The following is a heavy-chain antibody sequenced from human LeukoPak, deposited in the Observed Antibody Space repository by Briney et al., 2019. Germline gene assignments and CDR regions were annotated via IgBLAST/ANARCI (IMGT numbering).Heavy chain of an antibody. CDR2: ISGNGGNT. CDR1: GFTFDDYA. V-gene: IGHV3-43*02. D-gene: IGHD1-7*01. Sequence: QPGGSLRLSCAASGFTFDDYAMHWVRQVPGKGLEWVSLISGNGGNTYYADSVKGRFTISRDNSKNSLYLQMNSLRTEDTALYYCAKDISNWNSRHFDYWGQGTLVTVSS. J-gene: IGHJ4*02. CDR3: AKDISNWNSRHFDY.